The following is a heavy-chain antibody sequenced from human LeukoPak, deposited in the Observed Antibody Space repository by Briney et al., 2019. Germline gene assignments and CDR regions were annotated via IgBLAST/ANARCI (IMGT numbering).Heavy chain of an antibody. Sequence: GSLRLSCAASGFALSSHWMTGVRQVPGRGPEWVANVNRDGSETYYLDSVKGRFTISKDNAKNSLYLQMNSLRAEDTALYHCARNNGMDVWGQGTTVIVSS. V-gene: IGHV3-7*03. CDR2: VNRDGSET. J-gene: IGHJ6*02. CDR3: ARNNGMDV. CDR1: GFALSSHW.